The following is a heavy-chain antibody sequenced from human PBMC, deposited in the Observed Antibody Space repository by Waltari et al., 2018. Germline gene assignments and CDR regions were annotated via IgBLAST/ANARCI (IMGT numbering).Heavy chain of an antibody. CDR3: ARGHSWGWYD. D-gene: IGHD6-19*01. V-gene: IGHV4-34*01. Sequence: QVQLQQWGAGLLKPSATLSLTCAVYGGSFSGYYWSWIRQPPGKGLEWIGEINHSGSTNYNPALKSRVTISVDTSKNQFSLKLSSGTAADTAVYYCARGHSWGWYDWGQGTLVTVSS. J-gene: IGHJ4*02. CDR1: GGSFSGYY. CDR2: INHSGST.